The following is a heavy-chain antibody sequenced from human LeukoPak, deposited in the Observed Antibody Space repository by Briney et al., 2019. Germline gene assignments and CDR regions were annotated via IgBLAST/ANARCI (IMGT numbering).Heavy chain of an antibody. J-gene: IGHJ5*02. CDR3: ARVTFSAGGGSFGGFDP. D-gene: IGHD2-15*01. CDR1: GGTFSSYA. CDR2: IIPIFGTA. Sequence: GASVKVSCKASGGTFSSYAISWVRQAPGQGHEWMGRIIPIFGTANYAQKFQGRVTITTDESTSTAYMELSSLRSEDTAVYYCARVTFSAGGGSFGGFDPWGQGTLVTVSS. V-gene: IGHV1-69*05.